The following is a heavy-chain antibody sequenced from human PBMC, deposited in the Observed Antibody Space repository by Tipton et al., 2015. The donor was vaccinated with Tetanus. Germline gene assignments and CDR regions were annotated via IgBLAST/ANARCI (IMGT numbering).Heavy chain of an antibody. Sequence: QLVQSGGEVKKPGESLKISYKGSGYIFNNYWIGWVRQKPGKGLEWMGIIYPGDSDTRYSPSFQGQVTISVDKSINTAYLQWSSLKASDTSMFYCARAHCTDGVCNFDFWGQGALVTVAS. J-gene: IGHJ4*02. CDR1: GYIFNNYW. CDR2: IYPGDSDT. CDR3: ARAHCTDGVCNFDF. V-gene: IGHV5-51*01. D-gene: IGHD2-8*01.